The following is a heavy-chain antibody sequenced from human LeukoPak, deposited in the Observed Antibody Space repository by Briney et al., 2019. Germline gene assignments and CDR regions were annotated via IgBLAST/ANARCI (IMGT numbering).Heavy chain of an antibody. CDR1: GGSISSYY. V-gene: IGHV4-59*01. D-gene: IGHD3-22*01. CDR3: ARGPRYYDSSGYSYYFDY. CDR2: IYYSGST. Sequence: PSETLSLTCTVSGGSISSYYWSWIRQPPGKGLEWIGSIYYSGSTNYNPSLKSRVTISVDTSKNQFSLKLSSVTAADTAVYYCARGPRYYDSSGYSYYFDYWGQGTLVTVSS. J-gene: IGHJ4*02.